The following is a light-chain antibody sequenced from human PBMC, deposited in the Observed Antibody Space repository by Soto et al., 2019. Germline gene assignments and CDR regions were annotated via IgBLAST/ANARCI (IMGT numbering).Light chain of an antibody. Sequence: QSVLTQPPSGSGSPGQSITISCTGTTSDVGGYNYVSWYQQHPGKAPKLMSYEVSNRPSGDSNRFSGSKSVNTASLTISGLQAEDEADYYCSSYTSSSTYVFGPGTKVTVL. V-gene: IGLV2-14*01. CDR3: SSYTSSSTYV. CDR1: TSDVGGYNY. J-gene: IGLJ1*01. CDR2: EVS.